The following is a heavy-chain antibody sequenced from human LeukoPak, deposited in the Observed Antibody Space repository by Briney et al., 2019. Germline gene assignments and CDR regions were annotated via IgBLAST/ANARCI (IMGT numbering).Heavy chain of an antibody. CDR3: ARHLCGIQLCPDAFDI. V-gene: IGHV4-59*08. J-gene: IGHJ3*02. CDR2: IYYSGST. Sequence: SETLSLTSALPGGSLSRYYWSWIRQPPGKGLGSIGYIYYSGSTNYNPSLTSRVTISVDTSKNQFSLKLSSVTAADTAVYYCARHLCGIQLCPDAFDIWGQGTMVTVSS. CDR1: GGSLSRYY. D-gene: IGHD5-18*01.